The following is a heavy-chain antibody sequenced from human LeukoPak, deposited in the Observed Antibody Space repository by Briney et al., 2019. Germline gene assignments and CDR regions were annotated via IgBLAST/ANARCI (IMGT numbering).Heavy chain of an antibody. CDR1: GGSISSYY. Sequence: PSETLSLTCAVSGGSISSYYWSWIRQPPGKGLEWIGYIYYSGSTNYNPSLKSRVTISVDTSKNQFSLRLSSVTAADTAVYYCARVTGYVMEDYFDYWGQGTLVTVSS. J-gene: IGHJ4*02. CDR2: IYYSGST. D-gene: IGHD6-13*01. V-gene: IGHV4-59*01. CDR3: ARVTGYVMEDYFDY.